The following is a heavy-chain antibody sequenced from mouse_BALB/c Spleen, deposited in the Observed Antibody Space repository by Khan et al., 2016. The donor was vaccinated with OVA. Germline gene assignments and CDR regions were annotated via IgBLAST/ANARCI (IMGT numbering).Heavy chain of an antibody. J-gene: IGHJ3*01. CDR3: ARGNYYGSNSWFAY. CDR1: GYSFTDYT. CDR2: INPYNGFT. D-gene: IGHD1-1*01. Sequence: EVQLQQSGPELVKPGASMKISCKASGYSFTDYTMNWVKQSHGKNLEWIGLINPYNGFTSYNQKFKGKATLPVDKSSSTAYMELLSLTSEDSAVYYCARGNYYGSNSWFAYWGQGTLVTVSA. V-gene: IGHV1-18*01.